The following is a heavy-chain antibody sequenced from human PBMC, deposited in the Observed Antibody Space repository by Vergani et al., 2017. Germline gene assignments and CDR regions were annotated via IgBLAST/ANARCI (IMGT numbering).Heavy chain of an antibody. V-gene: IGHV4-34*01. CDR1: GGSFSGYY. Sequence: QVQLQQWGAGLLKPSETLSLTCAVYGGSFSGYYWSWIRQPPGKGLEWIGEINHSGSTNYNPSLKSRVTISVDTSKNQFSLKLSSVTAADTAVYFCARAQGDGRYCGGGSCYSWRYWGQGTLVTVSS. CDR2: INHSGST. CDR3: ARAQGDGRYCGGGSCYSWRY. D-gene: IGHD2-15*01. J-gene: IGHJ4*02.